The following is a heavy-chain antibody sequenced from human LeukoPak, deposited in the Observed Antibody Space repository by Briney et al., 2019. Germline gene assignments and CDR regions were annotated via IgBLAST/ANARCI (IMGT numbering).Heavy chain of an antibody. CDR1: GFTLSSCG. D-gene: IGHD3-10*01. CDR2: ITYDGITT. Sequence: GTSLRLSCVASGFTLSSCGMHWVRQAPGKGLEWVAVITYDGITTYSDDSVKGRFTIFRDTSKSTLHLQMNNLRPEDTAVYFCVKEQGSGYYRTADYWGQGTLVTVSS. V-gene: IGHV3-30*18. CDR3: VKEQGSGYYRTADY. J-gene: IGHJ4*02.